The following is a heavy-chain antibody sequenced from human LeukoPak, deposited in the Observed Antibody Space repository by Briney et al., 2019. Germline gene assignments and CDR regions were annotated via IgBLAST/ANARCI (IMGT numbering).Heavy chain of an antibody. CDR1: GASISNYY. V-gene: IGHV4-59*01. Sequence: SETLSLTCTVSGASISNYYWSWIRQPPGKGLEWIGYIYYTGRTNFNPSLKSRVTMSVDTSKNQLSLKLSSVTAADTAVYYCARDIGSGPVDVWGQGTTVTVSS. CDR2: IYYTGRT. CDR3: ARDIGSGPVDV. D-gene: IGHD3-10*01. J-gene: IGHJ6*02.